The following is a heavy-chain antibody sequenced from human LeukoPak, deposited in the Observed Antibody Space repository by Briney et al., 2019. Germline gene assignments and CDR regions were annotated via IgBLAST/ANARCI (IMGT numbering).Heavy chain of an antibody. J-gene: IGHJ2*01. CDR1: GSTFSSYT. CDR2: IYHSGST. V-gene: IGHV4-38-2*02. CDR3: ARDLYSSGWSISFGWYFDL. D-gene: IGHD6-19*01. Sequence: GSLRLSCAASGSTFSSYTMHWVRQAPGKGLEWIGSIYHSGSTYYNPSLKSRVTISVDTSKNQFSLKLSSVTAADTAVYYCARDLYSSGWSISFGWYFDLWGRGTLVTVSS.